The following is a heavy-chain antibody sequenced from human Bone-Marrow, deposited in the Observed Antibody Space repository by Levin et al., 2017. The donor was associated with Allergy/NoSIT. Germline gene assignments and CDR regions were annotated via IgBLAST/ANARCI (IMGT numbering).Heavy chain of an antibody. D-gene: IGHD5-18*01. V-gene: IGHV3-11*01. J-gene: IGHJ4*02. Sequence: KTGGSLRLSCAASGFTFSDYYMSWIRQAPGKGLEWPSYITSSGTTIYYADSVKGRFTISRDNAKNSLFLQMNSLRADDTAVYYCARGVDTTLVPSFDYWGQGAQVTVSS. CDR1: GFTFSDYY. CDR3: ARGVDTTLVPSFDY. CDR2: ITSSGTTI.